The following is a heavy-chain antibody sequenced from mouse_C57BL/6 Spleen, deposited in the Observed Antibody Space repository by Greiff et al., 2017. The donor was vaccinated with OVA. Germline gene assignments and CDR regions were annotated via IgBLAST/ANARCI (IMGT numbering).Heavy chain of an antibody. CDR1: GYTFTSYW. CDR2: IYPGSGST. V-gene: IGHV1-55*01. D-gene: IGHD1-1*01. J-gene: IGHJ3*01. Sequence: VQLQQPGAELVKPGASVKMSCKASGYTFTSYWITWVKQRPGQGLEWIGDIYPGSGSTNYNEKFKSKATLTVDTSSSTPYMQLSSLTSEDYAVYYCARWEDYVRRFAYWGQGTLVTVSA. CDR3: ARWEDYVRRFAY.